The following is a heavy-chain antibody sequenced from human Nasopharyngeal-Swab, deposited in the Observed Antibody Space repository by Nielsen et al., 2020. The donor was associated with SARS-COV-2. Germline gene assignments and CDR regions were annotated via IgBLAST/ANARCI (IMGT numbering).Heavy chain of an antibody. CDR3: AREVPYSGHDDAFDI. D-gene: IGHD5-12*01. Sequence: LSLTCAVYGGSLSGYYWTWIRQPPGKGLEWISYISTTTATIYYTDSVKGRFTISRDNAKNSLYLQMNSLRAEDTAVYYCAREVPYSGHDDAFDIWGQGTMVTVSA. CDR1: GGSLSGYY. CDR2: ISTTTATI. V-gene: IGHV3-11*04. J-gene: IGHJ3*02.